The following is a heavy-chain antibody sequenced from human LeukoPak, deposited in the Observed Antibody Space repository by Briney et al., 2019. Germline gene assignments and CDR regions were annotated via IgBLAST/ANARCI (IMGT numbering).Heavy chain of an antibody. Sequence: GGSLRLSCAASGFSFRSYAMHWVRQAPGKGLEWVAAISYDGSDQYYVDSVKGRFSISRDNPKSTLYLEMNSLRAEDTAVYYCARNYDSSGYYYFVRWGQGTQVTVSS. CDR3: ARNYDSSGYYYFVR. J-gene: IGHJ4*02. D-gene: IGHD3-22*01. CDR1: GFSFRSYA. CDR2: ISYDGSDQ. V-gene: IGHV3-30*03.